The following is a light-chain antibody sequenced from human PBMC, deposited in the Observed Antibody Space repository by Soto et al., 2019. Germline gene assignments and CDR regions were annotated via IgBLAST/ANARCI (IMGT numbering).Light chain of an antibody. CDR2: GAS. CDR3: QQYDQWPIT. J-gene: IGKJ5*01. Sequence: EIVLTQSPGTLSLSPGERATLSCRASQPVSDKLAWYQQKPGQAPRLLIYGASARALDIPARFSGSGSGTEFSFTVTSLQSEDFGVYYCQQYDQWPITFGQGTRLEIK. V-gene: IGKV3-15*01. CDR1: QPVSDK.